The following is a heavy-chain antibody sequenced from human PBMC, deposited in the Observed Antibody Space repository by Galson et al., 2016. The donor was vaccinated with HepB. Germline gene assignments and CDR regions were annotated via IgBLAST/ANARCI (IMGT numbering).Heavy chain of an antibody. Sequence: SLRLSCAASGFTFSNAWMNWVRQAPGKGLKWVGRIKSKTHGGTTDYAAPVKGRFTISRDDSRNTLYLQMNSLKTEDTAVYYCTQGEDGYGYWGQGTLVTVSS. V-gene: IGHV3-15*07. CDR3: TQGEDGYGY. D-gene: IGHD5-24*01. J-gene: IGHJ4*02. CDR1: GFTFSNAW. CDR2: IKSKTHGGTT.